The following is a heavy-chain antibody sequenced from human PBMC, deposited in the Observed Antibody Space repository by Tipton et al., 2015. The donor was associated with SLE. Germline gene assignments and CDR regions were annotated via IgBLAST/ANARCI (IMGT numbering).Heavy chain of an antibody. Sequence: SLRLSCAASGFTFSSYAMSWVRQAPGKGLEWVSVIYSGVSSTYYADSVKGRFTISRDNSKNTLYLQMNSLRAEDTAVYYCASGQRLPRAHAFDIWGQGTMVTVSS. J-gene: IGHJ3*02. D-gene: IGHD6-25*01. CDR3: ASGQRLPRAHAFDI. CDR2: IYSGVSST. V-gene: IGHV3-23*03. CDR1: GFTFSSYA.